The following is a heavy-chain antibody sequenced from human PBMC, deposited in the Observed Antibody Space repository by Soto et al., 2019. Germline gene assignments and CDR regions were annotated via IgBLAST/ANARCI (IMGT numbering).Heavy chain of an antibody. CDR2: IIPIFGTA. CDR1: GGTFSSYA. CDR3: ASHYDSSGYYYRGLDY. Sequence: QVQLVQSGAEVKKPGSSVKVSCKASGGTFSSYAISWVRQAPGQGLEWMGGIIPIFGTADYAQKFQGRVTITADEATSTGNMERSSLSSEDTAVYYCASHYDSSGYYYRGLDYWGQGTLVTVSS. J-gene: IGHJ4*02. V-gene: IGHV1-69*12. D-gene: IGHD3-22*01.